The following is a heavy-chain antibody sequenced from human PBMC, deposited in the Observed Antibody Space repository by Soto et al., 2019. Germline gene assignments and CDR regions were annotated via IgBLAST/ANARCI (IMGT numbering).Heavy chain of an antibody. CDR3: ASLYCSGGSCYSFGAFDI. V-gene: IGHV3-21*01. Sequence: GGSLRLSCAASGFTFSSYSMNWVRQAPGKGLEWVSSISSSSSYIYYADSVKGRFTISRDNAKNSLYLQMNSLRAEDTAVYYCASLYCSGGSCYSFGAFDIWGQGTMVTVSS. J-gene: IGHJ3*02. D-gene: IGHD2-15*01. CDR2: ISSSSSYI. CDR1: GFTFSSYS.